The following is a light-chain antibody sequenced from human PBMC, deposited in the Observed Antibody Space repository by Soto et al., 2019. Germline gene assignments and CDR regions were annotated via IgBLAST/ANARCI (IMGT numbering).Light chain of an antibody. Sequence: EILITQSPATLSVSPGERATLSCRASQSVSSNLAWYQQKPGQAPRLLMYGASTRATGIPDRFSGSGSGTEFTLTISSLQSEDFAVYYCQQHHNWPPWTFGQGTKVELK. J-gene: IGKJ1*01. CDR2: GAS. CDR3: QQHHNWPPWT. V-gene: IGKV3-15*01. CDR1: QSVSSN.